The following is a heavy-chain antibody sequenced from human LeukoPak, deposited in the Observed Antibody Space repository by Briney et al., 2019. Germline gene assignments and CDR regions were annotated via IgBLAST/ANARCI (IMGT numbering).Heavy chain of an antibody. CDR1: GGSISSYY. Sequence: SETLSLTCTVSGGSISSYYWSWIRQPAGKGLEWIGRIYTSGSIIYNPSLKSRVTISVDTSKNQFSLKLSSVTAADTAVYYCANLWTIDAFDIWGQGTMVTVSS. CDR3: ANLWTIDAFDI. V-gene: IGHV4-4*07. CDR2: IYTSGSI. J-gene: IGHJ3*02. D-gene: IGHD1-1*01.